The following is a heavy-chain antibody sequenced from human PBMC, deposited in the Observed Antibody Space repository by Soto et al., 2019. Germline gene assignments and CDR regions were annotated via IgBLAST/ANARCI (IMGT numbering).Heavy chain of an antibody. J-gene: IGHJ1*01. CDR2: IWHDGSNK. D-gene: IGHD6-19*01. Sequence: QVQLVESGGGVVQPGRSLRLSCVASGFTFSRYGVHWVRQAPGKGLEWVAVIWHDGSNKYYADSVKGRFTISRDNSKNTVYLQMNSLRAADTAVDLCAPGYSSNLDFQHWGQGSLVTVSS. CDR3: APGYSSNLDFQH. CDR1: GFTFSRYG. V-gene: IGHV3-33*01.